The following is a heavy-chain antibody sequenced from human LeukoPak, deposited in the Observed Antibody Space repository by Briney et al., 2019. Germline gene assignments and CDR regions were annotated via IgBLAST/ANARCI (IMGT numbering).Heavy chain of an antibody. Sequence: SETLSLTCTVSGGSTSSYYWSWLRQPPGKGLEWIGYIYYSGSTNFNPSLKSRVTISVDTSKTQFSLKLSSVTAADTAVYYCARVRGTIFGVVTQYYGMDVWGQGTTVTVSS. D-gene: IGHD3-3*01. V-gene: IGHV4-59*01. CDR2: IYYSGST. J-gene: IGHJ6*02. CDR1: GGSTSSYY. CDR3: ARVRGTIFGVVTQYYGMDV.